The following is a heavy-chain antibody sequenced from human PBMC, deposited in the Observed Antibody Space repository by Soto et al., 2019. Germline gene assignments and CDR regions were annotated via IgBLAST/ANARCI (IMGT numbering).Heavy chain of an antibody. CDR3: AKDRILVGASPYDY. CDR1: GFTFDDYA. Sequence: EVQLVESGGGLVQPGRSLRLSCAASGFTFDDYAMHWVRQAPGKGLEWVSGISWNSGSIGYADSVKGRFTISRDNAKNSLYLQMNSLRAEDTAVYYCAKDRILVGASPYDYWGQGTLVTVSS. D-gene: IGHD1-26*01. V-gene: IGHV3-9*01. CDR2: ISWNSGSI. J-gene: IGHJ4*02.